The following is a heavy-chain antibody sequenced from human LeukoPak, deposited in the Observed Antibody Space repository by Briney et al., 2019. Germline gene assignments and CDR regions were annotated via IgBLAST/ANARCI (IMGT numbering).Heavy chain of an antibody. CDR1: GYTFTSYG. Sequence: GASVKVSCKASGYTFTSYGISWARQAPGQGLEWMGIINPSGGSKGYAQKFQGRVTMTRDTSTSTVYMELSSLTSEDTAVFYCAREQAVEAGTPYFDYWGQGTLVTVSS. J-gene: IGHJ4*02. CDR3: AREQAVEAGTPYFDY. CDR2: INPSGGSK. V-gene: IGHV1-46*01. D-gene: IGHD6-19*01.